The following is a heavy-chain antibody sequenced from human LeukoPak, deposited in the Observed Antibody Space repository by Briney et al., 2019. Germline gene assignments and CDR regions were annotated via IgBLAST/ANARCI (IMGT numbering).Heavy chain of an antibody. CDR3: ARQETSSSWYLVTPVPLFDY. CDR1: GGSFSGYY. D-gene: IGHD6-13*01. Sequence: PSETLSLTCVVYGGSFSGYYWSWMRETLGEGLEWIGEINHSGSTNYNTSLKSRVAISVDTSKNHFSLKLSSVTAAETAVHYCARQETSSSWYLVTPVPLFDYWGQGTLVTVSS. CDR2: INHSGST. V-gene: IGHV4-34*01. J-gene: IGHJ4*02.